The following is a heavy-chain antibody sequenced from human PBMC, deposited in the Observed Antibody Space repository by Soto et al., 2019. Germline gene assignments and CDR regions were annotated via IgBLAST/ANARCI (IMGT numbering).Heavy chain of an antibody. CDR1: GFTFSDHF. Sequence: GGSLRLSCAASGFTFSDHFMDWVRQAPGKGLEWVGRTRNKANSYTTEYAASVKGRFTISRDDSKNSLYLQMNSLKSEDTAVYYCTTDNLDDYVWGSYTIDYWGQGTLVTVSS. J-gene: IGHJ4*02. CDR3: TTDNLDDYVWGSYTIDY. V-gene: IGHV3-72*01. CDR2: TRNKANSYTT. D-gene: IGHD3-16*01.